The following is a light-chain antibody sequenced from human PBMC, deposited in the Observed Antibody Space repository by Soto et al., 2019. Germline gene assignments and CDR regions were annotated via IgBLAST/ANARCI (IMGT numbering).Light chain of an antibody. CDR3: GTWDSSLSAGVV. CDR2: DVS. Sequence: QSALTQPRSVSGSPGQSVTISCTGTSSDVGGYNYVSWYQQHPGKAPKLMIYDVSKRPSGVPDRFSGSKSGNTASLTISGLQAEDEADYYCGTWDSSLSAGVVFGGGTKLTVL. CDR1: SSDVGGYNY. V-gene: IGLV2-11*01. J-gene: IGLJ2*01.